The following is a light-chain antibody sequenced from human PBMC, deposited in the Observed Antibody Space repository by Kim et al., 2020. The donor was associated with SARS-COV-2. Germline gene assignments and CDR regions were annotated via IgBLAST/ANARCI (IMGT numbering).Light chain of an antibody. Sequence: PGETVTLTCASTTGAVTIDHYPDWVQQKPGQAPRALIYSAASTHSWTPARFSGSLLGGKAVLTLSGVQPEDEAEYYCLLYYGGPWVFGGGTQLTVL. CDR1: TGAVTIDHY. V-gene: IGLV7-43*01. CDR2: SAA. J-gene: IGLJ3*02. CDR3: LLYYGGPWV.